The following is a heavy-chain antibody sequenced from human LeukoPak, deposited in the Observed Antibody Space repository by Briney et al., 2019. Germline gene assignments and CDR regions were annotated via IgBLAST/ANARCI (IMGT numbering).Heavy chain of an antibody. Sequence: GESLQISCKGSGYSFPSYWIGWVRQMPGKGLEWMGIIYPSDSNTRYSPSFQGQVTISADKSISTAYLQWSSLKASDTAMYYCAKTYYYGSGSSDYFDYWGQGTLVTVSS. V-gene: IGHV5-51*01. CDR3: AKTYYYGSGSSDYFDY. CDR2: IYPSDSNT. D-gene: IGHD3-10*01. J-gene: IGHJ4*02. CDR1: GYSFPSYW.